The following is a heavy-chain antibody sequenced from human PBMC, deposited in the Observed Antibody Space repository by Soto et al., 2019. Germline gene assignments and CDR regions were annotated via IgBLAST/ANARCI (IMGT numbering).Heavy chain of an antibody. CDR1: GFTFSSYA. CDR3: ARDLDSSGYFDY. J-gene: IGHJ4*02. Sequence: PGGSLRLSCAASGFTFSSYAMHWVRQAPGKGLEWVAVISYDGSNKYYADSVKGRFTISRDNSKNTLYLQMNSLRAEDTAVYYCARDLDSSGYFDYWGQGTLVTSPQ. CDR2: ISYDGSNK. D-gene: IGHD6-19*01. V-gene: IGHV3-30-3*01.